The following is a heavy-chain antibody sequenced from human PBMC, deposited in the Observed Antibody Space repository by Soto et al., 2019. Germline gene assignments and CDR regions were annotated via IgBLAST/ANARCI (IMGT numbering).Heavy chain of an antibody. CDR1: GDSLTRNY. CDR2: IHNSRST. V-gene: IGHV4-59*01. Sequence: SETLSLTCTVSGDSLTRNYWSWIRQPPGKGLEWLAYIHNSRSTNYNPSLMSRVSISLDTSKSQFSLNLNSVTAADTAVYYCARTLSGGFDYWGQGTLVTVSS. J-gene: IGHJ4*02. CDR3: ARTLSGGFDY.